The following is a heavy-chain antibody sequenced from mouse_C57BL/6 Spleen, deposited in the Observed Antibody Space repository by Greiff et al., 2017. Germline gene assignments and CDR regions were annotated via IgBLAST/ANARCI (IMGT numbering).Heavy chain of an antibody. J-gene: IGHJ2*01. CDR1: GFTFSDYG. CDR2: ISSGSSTI. D-gene: IGHD2-12*01. V-gene: IGHV5-17*01. Sequence: EVTLVASGGGLVKPGGSLKLSCAASGFTFSDYGMHLVRQAPEKGLGWVSYISSGSSTIYYADTVKGRFTISRDNAKNTLFLQMTSLRSEDTDMYYCARHYSDYWGQGTTLTVSS. CDR3: ARHYSDY.